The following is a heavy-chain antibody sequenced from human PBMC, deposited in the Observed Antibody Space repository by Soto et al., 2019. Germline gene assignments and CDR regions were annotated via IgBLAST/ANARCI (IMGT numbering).Heavy chain of an antibody. CDR2: INPGGST. V-gene: IGHV4-34*01. J-gene: IGHJ5*02. D-gene: IGHD3-9*01. CDR1: GGSFSGYY. CDR3: AGDLEGPTLYDILTGYYNNWFDP. Sequence: PSETLSLTCAVYGGSFSGYYWSWIRQPPGKGLEWIGEINPGGSTYYNPSLKSRVTISVDTSKNQFSLKLSSVTAADTAVYYCAGDLEGPTLYDILTGYYNNWFDPWGQGTLVTVSS.